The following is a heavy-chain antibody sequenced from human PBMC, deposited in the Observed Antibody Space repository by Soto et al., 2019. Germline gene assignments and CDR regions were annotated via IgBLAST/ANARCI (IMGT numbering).Heavy chain of an antibody. J-gene: IGHJ2*01. V-gene: IGHV3-7*01. CDR3: AGRATTSAGYFDL. CDR1: GFTFSNYW. CDR2: IKQDGSEK. D-gene: IGHD1-26*01. Sequence: GSLRLSCAASGFTFSNYWMSWVRQAPGKGLEWVANIKQDGSEKNYKDSVKGRLTISRDNAKNSLSLQMNSLRAEDTAVYYCAGRATTSAGYFDLWGRGTLVTAPQ.